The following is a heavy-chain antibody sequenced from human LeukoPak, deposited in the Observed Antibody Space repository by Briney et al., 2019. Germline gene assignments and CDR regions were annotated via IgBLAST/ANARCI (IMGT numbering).Heavy chain of an antibody. CDR2: IYTSGST. V-gene: IGHV4-4*07. J-gene: IGHJ4*02. CDR1: GGSISSYY. CDR3: ARVDYVWGSYPTGYFDC. D-gene: IGHD3-16*02. Sequence: SETLSLTCTASGGSISSYYWSWIRQPAGKGLEWIGRIYTSGSTNYNPSLKRRVTMSVDTSKNQFSLKLSSVTAADTAVYYCARVDYVWGSYPTGYFDCWVQGSMV.